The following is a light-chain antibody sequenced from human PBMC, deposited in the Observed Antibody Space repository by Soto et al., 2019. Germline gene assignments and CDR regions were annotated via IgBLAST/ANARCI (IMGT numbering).Light chain of an antibody. J-gene: IGKJ5*01. CDR2: GAA. Sequence: EIVLTQSPGTLSLSPGERATLSCRASQSVSSSYLAWYQQKPGQAPRLLVFGAASRATGIPDRFSGSGSGTDFTLTISRLEPEDFAVYYCLQYGSSPPITFGQGTRREMK. CDR3: LQYGSSPPIT. CDR1: QSVSSSY. V-gene: IGKV3-20*01.